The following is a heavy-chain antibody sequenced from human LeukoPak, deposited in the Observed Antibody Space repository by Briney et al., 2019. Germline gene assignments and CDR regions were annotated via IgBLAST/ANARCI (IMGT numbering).Heavy chain of an antibody. CDR3: ARGHWSSARPGYYFDY. J-gene: IGHJ4*02. CDR1: GGSFSGYY. CDR2: INHSGST. D-gene: IGHD2-2*01. V-gene: IGHV4-34*01. Sequence: PSETLSLTCAVYGGSFSGYYWSWIRQPPGKGLEWIGEINHSGSTNYNPSLKSRVTISVDTSKNQFSLKLSSVTAADTAVYYCARGHWSSARPGYYFDYWGQGTLVTVSS.